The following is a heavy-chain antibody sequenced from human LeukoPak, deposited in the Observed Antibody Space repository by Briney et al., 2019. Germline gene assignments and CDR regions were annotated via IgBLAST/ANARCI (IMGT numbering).Heavy chain of an antibody. J-gene: IGHJ3*01. V-gene: IGHV3-7*03. CDR2: INSDGSEG. D-gene: IGHD6-6*01. Sequence: PGGSLRLSCAVSGFTFSGFWMSWSRQAPGKGLEWVASINSDGSEGYYADVVEGRFTISRDNAKNSPYPQINSLRAEDTAVYYCARSSYSSSSSVWGQGTMVTVSS. CDR3: ARSSYSSSSSV. CDR1: GFTFSGFW.